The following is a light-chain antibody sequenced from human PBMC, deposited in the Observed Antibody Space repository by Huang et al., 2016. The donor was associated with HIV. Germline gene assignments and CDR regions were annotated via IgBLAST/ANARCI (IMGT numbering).Light chain of an antibody. J-gene: IGKJ1*01. Sequence: EIVLTQSPATLSLSPGERATLACRASQSVSSYVAGYQQTPGQAPRRLIYDASNRATGIPARFSGSGSGTDFTLTISSLEPEDFAVYYCQQRTNWPTWTFGQGTKVEIK. CDR3: QQRTNWPTWT. CDR1: QSVSSY. V-gene: IGKV3-11*01. CDR2: DAS.